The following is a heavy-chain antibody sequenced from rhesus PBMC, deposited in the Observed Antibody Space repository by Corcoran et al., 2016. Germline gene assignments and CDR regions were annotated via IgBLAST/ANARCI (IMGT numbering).Heavy chain of an antibody. J-gene: IGHJ6*01. CDR2: IRSGEST. D-gene: IGHD3-3*01. Sequence: QVQLQQWGEGLVKPSETLSLTCAVSGGSVSGYWWGWIRQPPGKGLAWIGRIRSGESTNYNPSLKSQVTISIDTSKNQFSLKLSSVTAADTAVYYCARLRYYNIWTGYYDGLDSWGQGVVVTVSS. CDR3: ARLRYYNIWTGYYDGLDS. V-gene: IGHV4-160*01. CDR1: GGSVSGYW.